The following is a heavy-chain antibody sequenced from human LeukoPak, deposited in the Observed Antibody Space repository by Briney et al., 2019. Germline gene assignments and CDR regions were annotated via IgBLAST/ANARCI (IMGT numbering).Heavy chain of an antibody. Sequence: GGSLRLSCAASGFTFSAYHINWVRQAPGKGLEWISYISTTGTTIRYADSVKGRFAISRDNAKSSLYLQMNSLRDEDTAVYYCARVWQDYSGVDYWGQGTLVTVSS. CDR3: ARVWQDYSGVDY. CDR1: GFTFSAYH. J-gene: IGHJ4*02. D-gene: IGHD2-21*01. V-gene: IGHV3-48*02. CDR2: ISTTGTTI.